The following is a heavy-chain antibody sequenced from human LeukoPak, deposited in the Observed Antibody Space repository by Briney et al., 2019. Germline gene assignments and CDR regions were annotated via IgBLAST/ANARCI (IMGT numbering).Heavy chain of an antibody. D-gene: IGHD6-19*01. Sequence: GASVKVSCKASGGTFSSYAMHWVRQAPGQRLEWMGWINAGNGNTKYSQKFQGRVTITRDTSASTAYMELSSLRSEDTAVYYCARGSSGWRPYYFDYWGQGTLVTVSS. J-gene: IGHJ4*02. CDR1: GGTFSSYA. V-gene: IGHV1-3*01. CDR2: INAGNGNT. CDR3: ARGSSGWRPYYFDY.